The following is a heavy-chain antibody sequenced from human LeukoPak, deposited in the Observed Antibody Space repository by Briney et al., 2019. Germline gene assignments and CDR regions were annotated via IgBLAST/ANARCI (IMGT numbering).Heavy chain of an antibody. CDR2: IHITGYT. CDR1: GVSISGHY. J-gene: IGHJ5*02. CDR3: TQRQGPMSGSYDYFDP. D-gene: IGHD1-26*01. V-gene: IGHV4-4*09. Sequence: PSETLSLTCTVSGVSISGHYWSWIRQTPGQGLEWIAYIHITGYTNYNPYLRSRVTISVHTSKNQISLQLTSVTAADTAIYYCTQRQGPMSGSYDYFDPWGQGVLVTVSS.